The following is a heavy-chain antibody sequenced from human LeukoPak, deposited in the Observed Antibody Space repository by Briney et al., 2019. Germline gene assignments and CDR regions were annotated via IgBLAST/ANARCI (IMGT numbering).Heavy chain of an antibody. CDR2: FNSDGSWI. D-gene: IGHD6-13*01. V-gene: IGHV3-74*01. CDR1: GLTFSDYW. CDR3: VAATPHLDY. J-gene: IGHJ4*02. Sequence: GGSLRLSCAASGLTFSDYWTHWVRQAPGKGPVWVARFNSDGSWITYADSVKGRFTISRDDAKNTLYLQMNSLGAEDTAVYYCVAATPHLDYWGQGTLVTVSS.